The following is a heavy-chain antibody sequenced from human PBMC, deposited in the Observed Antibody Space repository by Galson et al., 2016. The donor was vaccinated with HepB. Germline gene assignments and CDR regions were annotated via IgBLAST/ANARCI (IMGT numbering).Heavy chain of an antibody. J-gene: IGHJ4*02. Sequence: SLRLSCAASGFSFTNYDMNWVRQAPGKGLEWVSSISGSGDYKHYADSLKGRFTISRDNARNSLYLQMNSLRADDTAVYYCARYGHRGYESMAFDYWGQGTLVTVSS. V-gene: IGHV3-21*01. CDR1: GFSFTNYD. D-gene: IGHD5-12*01. CDR3: ARYGHRGYESMAFDY. CDR2: ISGSGDYK.